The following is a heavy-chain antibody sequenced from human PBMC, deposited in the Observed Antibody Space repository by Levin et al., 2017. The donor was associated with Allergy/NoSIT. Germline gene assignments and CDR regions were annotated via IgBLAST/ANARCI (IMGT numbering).Heavy chain of an antibody. D-gene: IGHD3-22*01. CDR2: IYTSGGT. V-gene: IGHV4-4*07. CDR3: ARDTYYYDTTNYPFDY. Sequence: GSLRLSCTVSGISISNNYWTWIRQPAGKGLEWIGRIYTSGGTNYNPSLKSRVSMSVDTSKNQFSLKLSSVTAADTAVYYCARDTYYYDTTNYPFDYWGQGTLVTVSS. J-gene: IGHJ4*02. CDR1: GISISNNY.